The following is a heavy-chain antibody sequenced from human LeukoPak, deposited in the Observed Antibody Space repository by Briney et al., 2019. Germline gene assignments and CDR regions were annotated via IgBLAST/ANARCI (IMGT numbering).Heavy chain of an antibody. CDR2: ISYDGSDK. D-gene: IGHD5-24*01. Sequence: GGSLRLSCAASGFTFSRHWMHWVRQAPGKGLEWVAVISYDGSDKYYADSVKGRFTISRDNSKNTLYLQMNSLRAEDTAVYYCARDLAPGGYNYPDYWGQGTLVTVSS. V-gene: IGHV3-30-3*01. CDR1: GFTFSRHW. J-gene: IGHJ4*02. CDR3: ARDLAPGGYNYPDY.